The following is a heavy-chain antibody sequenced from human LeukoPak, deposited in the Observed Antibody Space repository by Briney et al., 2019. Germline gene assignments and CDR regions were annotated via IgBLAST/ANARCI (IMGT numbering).Heavy chain of an antibody. J-gene: IGHJ4*02. V-gene: IGHV3-7*05. CDR1: GFRLDNYW. CDR2: INEDGSKI. D-gene: IGHD3-10*01. Sequence: AGGSLRLSCEASGFRLDNYWMTWVRQAPGKGLEWVADINEDGSKIYSLDSVKGRFTISRDNAKNSLSLQLNTLRAEDTAVYYCARWSHVSGRWFLDNWGRGTLVSVSS. CDR3: ARWSHVSGRWFLDN.